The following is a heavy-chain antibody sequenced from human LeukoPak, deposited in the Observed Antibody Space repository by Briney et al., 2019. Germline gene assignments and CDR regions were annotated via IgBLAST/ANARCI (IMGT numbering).Heavy chain of an antibody. D-gene: IGHD3-22*01. CDR2: ISSSSSTI. J-gene: IGHJ4*02. Sequence: QPGGSLRLSCAASGFAFSSYSMNWVRQAPGKGLEWVSYISSSSSTIYYADSVKGRFTISRDNAKNSLYLQMNSLRAEDTAVYYCARDGEEYASRGGFDYWGQGTLVTVSS. V-gene: IGHV3-48*01. CDR1: GFAFSSYS. CDR3: ARDGEEYASRGGFDY.